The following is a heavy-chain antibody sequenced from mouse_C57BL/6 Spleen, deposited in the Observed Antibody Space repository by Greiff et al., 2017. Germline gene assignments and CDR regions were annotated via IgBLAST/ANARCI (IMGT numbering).Heavy chain of an antibody. J-gene: IGHJ2*01. V-gene: IGHV1-50*01. CDR2: IDPSDSYT. Sequence: QVQLQQPGAELVKPGASVKLSCKASGYNFTSYWMQWVKQRPGQGLEWIGEIDPSDSYTNYNQKFKGKATLTVDTSSITAYMHLSSLTSEDAAVYYCAREAQAYWGQGTPLTVSS. CDR1: GYNFTSYW. D-gene: IGHD3-2*02. CDR3: AREAQAY.